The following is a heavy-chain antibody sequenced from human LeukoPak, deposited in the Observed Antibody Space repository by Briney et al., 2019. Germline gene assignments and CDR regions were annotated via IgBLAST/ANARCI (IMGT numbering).Heavy chain of an antibody. CDR1: GYTFTSYD. CDR3: ARGPLGAAAQDAFDI. V-gene: IGHV1-8*01. J-gene: IGHJ3*02. CDR2: MNPNSGNT. Sequence: ASVKVSCKASGYTFTSYDINWVRQAAGEGLEWMGWMNPNSGNTGYAQKFQGRVTMTRNTSISTAYMELSSLRSEDTAVYYCARGPLGAAAQDAFDIWGQGTMLTVSS. D-gene: IGHD6-13*01.